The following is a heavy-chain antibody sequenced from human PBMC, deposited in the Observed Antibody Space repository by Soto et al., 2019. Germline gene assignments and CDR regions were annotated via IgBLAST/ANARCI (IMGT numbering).Heavy chain of an antibody. CDR3: ARVYGLGGPYYYYGMDV. Sequence: VASVKVSCKASGYTFTGYYMHWVRQAPGQGLEWMGWINPNSGGTNYAQKFQGWVTMTRDTSISTAYMELSRLRSDDTAVYYCARVYGLGGPYYYYGMDVWGQGTTVTVSS. CDR2: INPNSGGT. V-gene: IGHV1-2*04. D-gene: IGHD3-10*01. J-gene: IGHJ6*02. CDR1: GYTFTGYY.